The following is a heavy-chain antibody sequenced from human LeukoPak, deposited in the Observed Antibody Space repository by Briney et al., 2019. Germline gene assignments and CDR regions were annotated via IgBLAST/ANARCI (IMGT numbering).Heavy chain of an antibody. Sequence: PGGSLRLSCAASGFTVSSNYMSWVRQAPGKGLEWVSVIYSGGSTYYADSVKGRFTISRDNSKNTLYLQMNSLRAEDTAVYYCARDVYDILSGYYADYWGQGTLVTVSS. CDR3: ARDVYDILSGYYADY. D-gene: IGHD3-9*01. CDR2: IYSGGST. CDR1: GFTVSSNY. V-gene: IGHV3-66*01. J-gene: IGHJ4*02.